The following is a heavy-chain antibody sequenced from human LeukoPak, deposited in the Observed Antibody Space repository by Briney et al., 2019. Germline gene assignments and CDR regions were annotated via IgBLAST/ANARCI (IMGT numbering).Heavy chain of an antibody. D-gene: IGHD2-21*02. J-gene: IGHJ4*02. V-gene: IGHV3-53*01. CDR1: GFTVSSNY. CDR3: ARDVRMTLDY. Sequence: PGGSLRLSCAASGFTVSSNYLSWVRQAPGKGLEWVSVIYSGGSTYYADSVKGRFTISRDNSKNTLYPQMNSLRAEDTAVYYCARDVRMTLDYWGQGTLVTVSS. CDR2: IYSGGST.